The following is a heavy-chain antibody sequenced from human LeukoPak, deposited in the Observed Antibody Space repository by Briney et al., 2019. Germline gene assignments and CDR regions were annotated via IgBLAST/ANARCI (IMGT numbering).Heavy chain of an antibody. J-gene: IGHJ4*02. Sequence: GGSLRLSCAASGFTFSSYSMNWVRQAPGKGLEWVSYISSSSTIYYADSVKGRFTISRDNAKNSLYLQMNSLRAEDTAVYYCARGLTSLGYCSGGSCYRSDYWGQGTLVTVSS. V-gene: IGHV3-48*01. CDR3: ARGLTSLGYCSGGSCYRSDY. D-gene: IGHD2-15*01. CDR2: ISSSSTI. CDR1: GFTFSSYS.